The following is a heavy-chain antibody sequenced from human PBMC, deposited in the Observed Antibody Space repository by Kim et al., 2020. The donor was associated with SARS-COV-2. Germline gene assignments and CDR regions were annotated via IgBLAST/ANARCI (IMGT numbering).Heavy chain of an antibody. Sequence: SETLSLTCTVSGGSISNYYWSWIRQPPGKGLEWIGYIYYSGSTNYNPSLKSRFTISVDTSKNQFSLKLSSVTAAATAVYYCARRTLGYCSSTSCYSGMDVWGQGTTVTVSS. D-gene: IGHD2-2*02. CDR2: IYYSGST. CDR1: GGSISNYY. J-gene: IGHJ6*02. V-gene: IGHV4-59*13. CDR3: ARRTLGYCSSTSCYSGMDV.